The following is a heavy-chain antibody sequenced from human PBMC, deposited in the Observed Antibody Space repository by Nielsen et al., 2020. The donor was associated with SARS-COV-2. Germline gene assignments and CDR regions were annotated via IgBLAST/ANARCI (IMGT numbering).Heavy chain of an antibody. V-gene: IGHV3-7*01. Sequence: LKIYCAASGFTFSSYWMSWVRQAPGKGLEWVANIKQDGSEKYYVDSVKGRFTISRDNATNSRYLQMNSLRAEDTAVYYCARGHYDFWSGYYPIDYWGQGTLVTVSS. CDR2: IKQDGSEK. CDR1: GFTFSSYW. J-gene: IGHJ4*02. CDR3: ARGHYDFWSGYYPIDY. D-gene: IGHD3-3*01.